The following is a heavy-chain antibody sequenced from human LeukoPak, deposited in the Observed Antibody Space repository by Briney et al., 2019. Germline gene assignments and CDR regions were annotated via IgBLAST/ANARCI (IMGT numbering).Heavy chain of an antibody. D-gene: IGHD2-2*01. J-gene: IGHJ6*03. V-gene: IGHV4-59*01. CDR3: AGRDCSSTSCYQRYYYYMDV. CDR1: GGSTSSYY. Sequence: SETLSLTCTVSGGSTSSYYWSWIRQPPGKGLEWIGYIYYSGSTNYNPSLKSRVTISVDTSKNQFSLKLSSVTAADTAVYYCAGRDCSSTSCYQRYYYYMDVWGKGTTVTVSS. CDR2: IYYSGST.